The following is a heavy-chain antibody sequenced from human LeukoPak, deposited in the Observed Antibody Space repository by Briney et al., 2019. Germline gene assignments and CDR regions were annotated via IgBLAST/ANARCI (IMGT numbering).Heavy chain of an antibody. V-gene: IGHV3-7*05. CDR1: GFIFSRYW. CDR2: IKQDGSEK. D-gene: IGHD6-13*01. CDR3: AREAQQHYYFDC. Sequence: SGGSLRLSCAASGFIFSRYWMSWVRQAPGKGLEWVATIKQDGSEKYYVDSVKGRFTISRDNAKNSLYLQMNSLRAEDTAVYYCAREAQQHYYFDCWGQGTLVTVSS. J-gene: IGHJ4*02.